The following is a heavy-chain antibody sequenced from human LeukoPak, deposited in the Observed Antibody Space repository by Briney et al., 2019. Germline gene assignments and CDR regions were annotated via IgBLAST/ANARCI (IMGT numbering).Heavy chain of an antibody. CDR2: MNSDGSIT. D-gene: IGHD3-10*01. CDR3: ARRDYYGSGSPDF. Sequence: PGGSLRLSYAASGFTFSNYWMHWVRQAPGKGLVWVSGMNSDGSITSYADSVKGRFTISRDNAENTLYLQMNSLRAEDTALYYCARRDYYGSGSPDFWGQGTLVTVSS. V-gene: IGHV3-74*01. CDR1: GFTFSNYW. J-gene: IGHJ4*02.